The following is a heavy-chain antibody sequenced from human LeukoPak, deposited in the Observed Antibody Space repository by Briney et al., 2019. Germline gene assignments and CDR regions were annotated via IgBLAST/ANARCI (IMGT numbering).Heavy chain of an antibody. Sequence: PGGSLRLSCAASGFTFSSYAMSWVRQAPGKGLEWVSAISGSGGSTYYAGSVKGRFTISRDNSKNTLYLQMNSLRAEDTAVYYCAKGGGSFMVRGVIFGRPYYFDYWGQGTLVTVSS. CDR2: ISGSGGST. CDR1: GFTFSSYA. CDR3: AKGGGSFMVRGVIFGRPYYFDY. D-gene: IGHD3-10*01. J-gene: IGHJ4*02. V-gene: IGHV3-23*01.